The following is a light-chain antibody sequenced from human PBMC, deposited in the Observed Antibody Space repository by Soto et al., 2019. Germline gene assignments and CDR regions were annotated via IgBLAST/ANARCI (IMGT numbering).Light chain of an antibody. Sequence: DIQMSQSPSTLSPSVGDRVTISCRASQSISNWLAWYQQKPGEAPELLIYRASNLQSGVPSRFSGSGSGTEFPLTISRLHTDDFATYYCQQYHRYPYSFGPGTKLEI. CDR1: QSISNW. CDR3: QQYHRYPYS. CDR2: RAS. V-gene: IGKV1-5*03. J-gene: IGKJ2*01.